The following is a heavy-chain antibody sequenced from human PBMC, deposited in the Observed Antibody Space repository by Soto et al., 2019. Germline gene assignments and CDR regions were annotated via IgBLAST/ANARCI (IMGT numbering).Heavy chain of an antibody. CDR2: IIPIFGTA. CDR1: GGTFSSYA. V-gene: IGHV1-69*13. CDR3: ARHVPAAGYYYGMDV. Sequence: ASVKVSCKASGGTFSSYATSWVRQAPGQGLEWMGGIIPIFGTANYAQKFQGRVTITADESTSTAYMELSSLRSEDTAVYYCARHVPAAGYYYGMDVWGQGTTVTVSS. D-gene: IGHD2-2*01. J-gene: IGHJ6*02.